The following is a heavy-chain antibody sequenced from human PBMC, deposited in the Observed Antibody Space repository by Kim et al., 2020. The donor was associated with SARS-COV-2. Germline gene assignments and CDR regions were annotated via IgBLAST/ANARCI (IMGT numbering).Heavy chain of an antibody. CDR1: GFTFGSYA. CDR3: GRGDGYNYGDY. J-gene: IGHJ4*02. D-gene: IGHD1-1*01. CDR2: TSYDGTKK. V-gene: IGHV3-30-3*01. Sequence: GGSLRLSCRASGFTFGSYAMHWVRQAPGKGLEWVAVTSYDGTKKYYLESVKGRFTISRDNSKNTLYLQMNSLGAADTAVYYCGRGDGYNYGDYWGQGTLVTVSS.